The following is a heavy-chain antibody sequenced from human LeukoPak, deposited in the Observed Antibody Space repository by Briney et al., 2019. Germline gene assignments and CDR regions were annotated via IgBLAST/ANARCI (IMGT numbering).Heavy chain of an antibody. CDR3: AATYYYGSGREMPFDY. CDR2: ISSSGSTI. D-gene: IGHD3-10*01. J-gene: IGHJ4*02. CDR1: GFTFSSYG. Sequence: GGSLRLSCAASGFTFSSYGMNWVRQAPGKGLEWVSYISSSGSTIYYADSVKGRFTISRDNAKNSLYLQMNSLRAEDTAVYYCAATYYYGSGREMPFDYWGQGTLVTVSS. V-gene: IGHV3-48*03.